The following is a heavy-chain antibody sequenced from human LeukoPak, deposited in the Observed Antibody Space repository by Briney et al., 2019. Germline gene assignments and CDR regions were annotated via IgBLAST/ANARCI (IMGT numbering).Heavy chain of an antibody. CDR2: IYYSGST. CDR3: ARGLRGDPSDY. J-gene: IGHJ4*02. CDR1: GGSISSGDYY. V-gene: IGHV4-30-4*01. Sequence: SETLSLTCTVSGGSISSGDYYWSWIRQPPGKGLEWIGYIYYSGSTYYNPSLKSRVTISLDTSKNQFSLKLSSVTAADTAVYYCARGLRGDPSDYWGQGTLVTVSS.